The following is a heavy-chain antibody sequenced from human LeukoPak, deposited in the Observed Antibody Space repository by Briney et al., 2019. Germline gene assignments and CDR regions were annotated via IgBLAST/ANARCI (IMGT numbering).Heavy chain of an antibody. V-gene: IGHV4-59*08. CDR2: IYYSGST. CDR3: ARHGSGLDY. J-gene: IGHJ4*02. CDR1: GGSISSYY. Sequence: SETLSLTCTVSGGSISSYYWSWIRQPPGKGLEWIGYIYYSGSTNYNPSLKSRVTISADMTKNQFSLKLSSVTAADTAVYYCARHGSGLDYWGQGTLVTVSS.